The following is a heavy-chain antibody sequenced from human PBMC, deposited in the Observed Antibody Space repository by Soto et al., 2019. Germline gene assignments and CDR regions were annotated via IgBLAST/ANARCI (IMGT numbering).Heavy chain of an antibody. CDR3: ARRYSYFDY. V-gene: IGHV4-30-2*01. CDR1: GGSISSGGYS. J-gene: IGHJ4*02. CDR2: IYHSGST. D-gene: IGHD5-18*01. Sequence: KASETLSLTCAVSGGSISSGGYSWSWIRQPPGKGLEWIGYIYHSGSTYYNPSLKSRVTISVDRSKNQFSLKLSSVTAADTAVYYCARRYSYFDYWGQGTLVTVSS.